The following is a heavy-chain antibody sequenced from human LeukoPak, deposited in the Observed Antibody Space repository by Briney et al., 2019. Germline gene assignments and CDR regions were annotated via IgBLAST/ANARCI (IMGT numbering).Heavy chain of an antibody. CDR2: IDPGGSDT. CDR1: GSTFTTYW. CDR3: ARLGITGTTLYYFDY. D-gene: IGHD1-20*01. Sequence: GSSLKISCKASGSTFTTYWIAWVRPPPGKRLEWTGSIDPGGSDTRYSPSCQGQVTISADKCISTAYLQWSSMKASDTAMFYCARLGITGTTLYYFDYWGQGTLVTVSS. V-gene: IGHV5-51*01. J-gene: IGHJ4*02.